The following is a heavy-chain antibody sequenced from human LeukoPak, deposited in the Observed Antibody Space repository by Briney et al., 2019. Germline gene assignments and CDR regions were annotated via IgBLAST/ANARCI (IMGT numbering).Heavy chain of an antibody. CDR3: AREPPHIYDSSGYYYFGGYFDY. D-gene: IGHD3-22*01. J-gene: IGHJ4*02. Sequence: SETLSLTCCVSVGSLSSSIYYWGWMRQPPGEGLEWLGRIYYSGCTDYNPSLKSRVTISVDTSKNQFSLKLSSATAADTDVYYCAREPPHIYDSSGYYYFGGYFDYWGQGTLVTVSS. CDR2: IYYSGCT. V-gene: IGHV4-39*07. CDR1: VGSLSSSIYY.